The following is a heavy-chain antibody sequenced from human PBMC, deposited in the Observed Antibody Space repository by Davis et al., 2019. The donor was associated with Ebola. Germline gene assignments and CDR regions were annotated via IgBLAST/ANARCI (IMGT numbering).Heavy chain of an antibody. Sequence: PGGSLRLSCTVSGGSISSHYWSWIRQPPGKGLEWIGYIYYSGSTNYNPSLKSRVTISVDTSKNQFSLKLSSVTAADTAVYYCARLPFYDFWSGIMGAFDIWGQGTMVTVSS. D-gene: IGHD3-3*01. CDR2: IYYSGST. CDR3: ARLPFYDFWSGIMGAFDI. V-gene: IGHV4-59*11. CDR1: GGSISSHY. J-gene: IGHJ3*02.